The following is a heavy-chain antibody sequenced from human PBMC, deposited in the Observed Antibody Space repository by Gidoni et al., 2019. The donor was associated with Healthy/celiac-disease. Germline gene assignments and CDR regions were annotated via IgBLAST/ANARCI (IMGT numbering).Heavy chain of an antibody. J-gene: IGHJ6*02. D-gene: IGHD2-2*01. Sequence: EVQLVECGGGLVKPGGSLRLSCSASGFTFINAWLSWVRQAQGKGLEWVGRIKSKTEGGTTDYAAPVKGRFTISRDDSKNTLYLQMNSLKTEDTAVYYCTTGLDCSSTSCYYYYGMDVWGQGTTVTVSS. CDR2: IKSKTEGGTT. CDR3: TTGLDCSSTSCYYYYGMDV. V-gene: IGHV3-15*01. CDR1: GFTFINAW.